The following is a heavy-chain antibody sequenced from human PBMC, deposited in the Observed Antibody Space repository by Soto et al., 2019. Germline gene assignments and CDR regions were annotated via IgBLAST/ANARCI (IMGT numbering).Heavy chain of an antibody. V-gene: IGHV4-30-4*01. D-gene: IGHD5-12*01. Sequence: SETLSLTCTVSGGSISSGDYYWSWIRQPPGKGLEWIGYIYYSGSTYYNPSLKSRVTISVDTSKNQFSLKLSSVTAEHTAVYYCARGNDIVATIEFDYWGQGTLVTVSS. J-gene: IGHJ4*02. CDR2: IYYSGST. CDR3: ARGNDIVATIEFDY. CDR1: GGSISSGDYY.